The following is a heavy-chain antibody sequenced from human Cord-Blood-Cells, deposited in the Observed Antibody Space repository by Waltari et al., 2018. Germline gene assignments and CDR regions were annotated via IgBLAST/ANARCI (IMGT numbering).Heavy chain of an antibody. CDR2: INAGNGNT. CDR3: ARAKSGSYFYFQH. D-gene: IGHD1-26*01. V-gene: IGHV1-3*01. CDR1: GYTFTRYA. J-gene: IGHJ1*01. Sequence: PLVQSGADVKKPGASVKVSCKASGYTFTRYAMHWVRPAPGQRLEWMGWINAGNGNTKYSQKFQGRVTITRDTSASTAYMELSSLRSEDTAVYYCARAKSGSYFYFQHWGQGTLVTVSS.